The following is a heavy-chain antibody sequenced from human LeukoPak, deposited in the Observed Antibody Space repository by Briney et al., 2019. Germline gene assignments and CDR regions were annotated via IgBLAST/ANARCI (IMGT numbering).Heavy chain of an antibody. CDR3: ARGVAGGYYYYGMDV. V-gene: IGHV3-30*03. CDR1: GFTFSSYG. CDR2: ISYDGSNK. J-gene: IGHJ6*02. D-gene: IGHD6-19*01. Sequence: GGSLRLSCAASGFTFSSYGMHWVRRAPGKGLEWVAVISYDGSNKYYADSVKGRFTISRDNSKNTLYLQMNSLRAEDTAVYYCARGVAGGYYYYGMDVWGQGTTVTVSS.